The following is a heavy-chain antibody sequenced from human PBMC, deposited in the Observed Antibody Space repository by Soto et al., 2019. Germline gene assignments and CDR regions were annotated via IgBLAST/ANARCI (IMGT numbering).Heavy chain of an antibody. CDR1: GFTFSTYA. Sequence: GGSLRLSCAASGFTFSTYAMRWVRQAPGKGLEWVSSVNYSGTGKYYADSVKGRVTISRDNSKNTLFLQMNSLRAEDTAVYYCARLQAYYMDVWGKGTTVTVSS. J-gene: IGHJ6*03. CDR2: VNYSGTGK. V-gene: IGHV3-23*01. D-gene: IGHD2-21*02. CDR3: ARLQAYYMDV.